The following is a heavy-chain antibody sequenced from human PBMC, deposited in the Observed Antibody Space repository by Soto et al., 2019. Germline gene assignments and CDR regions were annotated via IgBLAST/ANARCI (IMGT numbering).Heavy chain of an antibody. CDR1: GFTFSNYW. CDR2: INSDGSST. J-gene: IGHJ6*02. CDR3: ARGIQHRYGMDV. V-gene: IGHV3-74*01. Sequence: EVQLVESGGGLVQPGGSLRLSCAAAGFTFSNYWMHWVRQAPGKGLVWVSRINSDGSSTFYADSVRGRFTISRDNAKNTVFLQMNSLRGEDTAVYYCARGIQHRYGMDVWGRGTTVTVSS. D-gene: IGHD5-18*01.